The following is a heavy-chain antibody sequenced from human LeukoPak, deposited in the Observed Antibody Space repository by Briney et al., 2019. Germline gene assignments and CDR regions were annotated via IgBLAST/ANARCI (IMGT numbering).Heavy chain of an antibody. D-gene: IGHD3-22*01. V-gene: IGHV1-2*02. CDR1: GYTFTGYY. CDR3: ARGGGSSGYAFDY. Sequence: ASVKVSCKASGYTFTGYYMHWVRQAPGQGLEWMGWINPNSGGTNYAQKFQGRVTMTRDTSISTAYMELSRLRSDDTAVYHCARGGGSSGYAFDYWGQGTLVTVSS. J-gene: IGHJ4*02. CDR2: INPNSGGT.